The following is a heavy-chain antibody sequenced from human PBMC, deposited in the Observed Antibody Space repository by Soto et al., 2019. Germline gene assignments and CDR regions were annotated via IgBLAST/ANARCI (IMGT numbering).Heavy chain of an antibody. V-gene: IGHV3-64D*08. CDR2: ISSNGGST. CDR1: GFTFSSYA. CDR3: VKTSIAVAGYYYYGMDV. J-gene: IGHJ6*02. D-gene: IGHD6-19*01. Sequence: GGSLRLSCSASGFTFSSYAMHWVRQAPGKGLEYVSAISSNGGSTYYADSVKGRFTISRDNSKNTLYLQMSSLRAEDTAVYYSVKTSIAVAGYYYYGMDVWGQGTTVTVSS.